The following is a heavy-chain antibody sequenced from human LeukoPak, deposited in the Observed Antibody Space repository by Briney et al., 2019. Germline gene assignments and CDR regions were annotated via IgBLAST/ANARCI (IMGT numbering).Heavy chain of an antibody. D-gene: IGHD2-15*01. Sequence: SVKVSCKASGGTFSSYTISWVRQAPGQGLEWMGRIIPILGIANYAQKFQGRVTITADKSTSTAYMELCSLRSEDTAVYYCARDRRCSGGSCYSEHYYYGMDVWGQGTTVTVSS. CDR3: ARDRRCSGGSCYSEHYYYGMDV. V-gene: IGHV1-69*04. CDR2: IIPILGIA. J-gene: IGHJ6*02. CDR1: GGTFSSYT.